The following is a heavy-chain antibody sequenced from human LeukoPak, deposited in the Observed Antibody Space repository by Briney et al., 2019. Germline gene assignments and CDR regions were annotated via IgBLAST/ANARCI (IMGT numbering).Heavy chain of an antibody. J-gene: IGHJ5*02. CDR3: AITGSHRGFDP. V-gene: IGHV1-69*13. D-gene: IGHD1-14*01. CDR1: GGTFSNYA. Sequence: SVKVSCKASGGTFSNYAISWVRQAPGQGLEWMGGIIPIFGTANYAQKFQGRVTITADESTSTAYMELSSLIFEDTAVYYCAITGSHRGFDPWGQGTLVTVSS. CDR2: IIPIFGTA.